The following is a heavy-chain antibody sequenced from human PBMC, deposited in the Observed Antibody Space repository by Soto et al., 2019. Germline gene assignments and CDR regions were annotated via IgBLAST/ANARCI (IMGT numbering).Heavy chain of an antibody. CDR2: IYWDDKQ. J-gene: IGHJ3*02. Sequence: QITLKESGPTLVKPTETLTVTCTVSGFSLSGDGVGVGWIRQPPGKALEWLALIYWDDKQRYSPSRKTRLTITKDAAKNQVVLTMANMDPMDTATYYCAHAHGGTSWPNDAFDIWGQGTVVTFSS. CDR1: GFSLSGDGVG. CDR3: AHAHGGTSWPNDAFDI. D-gene: IGHD2-2*01. V-gene: IGHV2-5*02.